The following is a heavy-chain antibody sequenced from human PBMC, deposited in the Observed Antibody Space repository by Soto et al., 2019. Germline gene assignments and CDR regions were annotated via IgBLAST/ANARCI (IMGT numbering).Heavy chain of an antibody. CDR2: ITWNSGYI. V-gene: IGHV3-9*01. CDR3: AKALYGSSSSPIDY. J-gene: IGHJ4*02. Sequence: SGGSLRLSCAASEFTFDDYAMHWVRQAPGKGLEWVSYITWNSGYIGYADSVKGRFTISRDNANNSLYLQMNSLKPEDTAFYYCAKALYGSSSSPIDYWGQGTLVTVSS. D-gene: IGHD6-13*01. CDR1: EFTFDDYA.